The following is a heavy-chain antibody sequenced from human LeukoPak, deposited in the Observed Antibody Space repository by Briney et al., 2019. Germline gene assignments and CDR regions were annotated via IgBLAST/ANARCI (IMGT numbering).Heavy chain of an antibody. CDR1: GFTFSSYT. J-gene: IGHJ4*02. Sequence: PGGSLRLSCAASGFTFSSYTMNWVRQAPGKGLEWVSSISSSSSYRYYADSLKGRFTISRDNAKNSLYLQMNSLRAEDTAVYYCARIGAGSSRDYWGQGTLVTVSS. V-gene: IGHV3-21*01. CDR3: ARIGAGSSRDY. D-gene: IGHD6-13*01. CDR2: ISSSSSYR.